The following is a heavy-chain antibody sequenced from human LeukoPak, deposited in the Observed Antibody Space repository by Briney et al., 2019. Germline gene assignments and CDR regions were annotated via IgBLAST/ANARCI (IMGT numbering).Heavy chain of an antibody. CDR2: IIPILGIA. CDR1: GGTFSSYA. D-gene: IGHD6-19*01. CDR3: AKMRYSSGSRDY. V-gene: IGHV1-69*04. Sequence: SVKVSCKASGGTFSSYAISWVRQAPGQGLEWMGRIIPILGIANYAQKFQGRVTITADKSTSTAYMELSSLRSEDTAVYYCAKMRYSSGSRDYWGQGTLVTGSS. J-gene: IGHJ4*02.